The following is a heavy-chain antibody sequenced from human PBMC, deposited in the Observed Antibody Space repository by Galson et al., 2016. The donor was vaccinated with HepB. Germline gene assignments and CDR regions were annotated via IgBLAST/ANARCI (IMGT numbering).Heavy chain of an antibody. CDR2: IKQDGSEK. V-gene: IGHV3-7*03. J-gene: IGHJ1*01. CDR1: GFTFNNYW. D-gene: IGHD6-19*01. CDR3: AKDPRGVAGRPNYFHH. Sequence: SLRLSCAGSGFTFNNYWMTWVRQAPGKGPEWVANIKQDGSEKYYADSVKGRFTISRDNAKNSLFLQMNSLRAEDTALYYCAKDPRGVAGRPNYFHHWGQGTLVTVSS.